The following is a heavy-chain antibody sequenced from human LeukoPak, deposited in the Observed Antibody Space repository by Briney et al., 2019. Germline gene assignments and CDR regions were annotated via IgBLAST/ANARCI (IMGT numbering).Heavy chain of an antibody. CDR2: IYSRGSI. Sequence: GGSLRLSCAASGVTFSSYWMSWVRQAPGKGLEWVSIIYSRGSIYYADSVKGRFTISRDTSNNSLYPQMNSLTADDTAVYYCARGVRGWYDGAYDVWGQGTMVAVSS. CDR3: ARGVRGWYDGAYDV. V-gene: IGHV3-66*01. D-gene: IGHD6-19*01. J-gene: IGHJ3*01. CDR1: GVTFSSYW.